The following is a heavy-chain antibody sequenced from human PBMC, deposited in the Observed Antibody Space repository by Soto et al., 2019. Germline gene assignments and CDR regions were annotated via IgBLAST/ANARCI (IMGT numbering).Heavy chain of an antibody. Sequence: EVQLVESGGGLVKPGGSLGLSCAASGFTFSSYSMNWVRQAPGKGLEWVSSISSSSSYIYYADSVKGRFTISRDNAKNSRYLQMNSLRAEDTAVYYCARAQPGYSYGYGLGYWGQGTLVTVSS. CDR3: ARAQPGYSYGYGLGY. D-gene: IGHD5-18*01. V-gene: IGHV3-21*01. CDR2: ISSSSSYI. J-gene: IGHJ4*02. CDR1: GFTFSSYS.